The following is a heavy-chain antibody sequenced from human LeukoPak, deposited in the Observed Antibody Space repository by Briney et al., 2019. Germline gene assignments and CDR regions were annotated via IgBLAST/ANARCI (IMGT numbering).Heavy chain of an antibody. CDR1: GGSFIGFH. Sequence: SETLSLTCAVSGGSFIGFHWNWIRQSPTKGLEWIGEINHSGSTNYNPSLKSRVTISVDTSKNQFSLRLRSVTAADTAVYCCARDPTTVIAVSYYFDFWGQGTQVTVSS. D-gene: IGHD2-15*01. CDR2: INHSGST. J-gene: IGHJ4*02. CDR3: ARDPTTVIAVSYYFDF. V-gene: IGHV4-34*01.